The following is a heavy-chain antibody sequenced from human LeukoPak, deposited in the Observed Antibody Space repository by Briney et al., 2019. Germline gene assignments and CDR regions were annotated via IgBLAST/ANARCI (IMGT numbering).Heavy chain of an antibody. J-gene: IGHJ3*02. CDR2: ISRSGSVI. CDR3: ARDPGNDAFDI. CDR1: GFTFSSYA. Sequence: GGSLRLSCAASGFTFSSYAMSWVRQAPGKGLEWVSYISRSGSVIYNADSVKGRFTISRDNAKNSLYLQMNSLRAEDTAVYYCARDPGNDAFDIWGQGTMVTVSS. V-gene: IGHV3-48*04.